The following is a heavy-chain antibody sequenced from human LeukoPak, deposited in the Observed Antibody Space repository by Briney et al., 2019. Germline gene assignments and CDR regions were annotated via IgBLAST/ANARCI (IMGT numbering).Heavy chain of an antibody. CDR1: GFTFSGST. J-gene: IGHJ2*01. V-gene: IGHV3-23*01. D-gene: IGHD5-18*01. CDR2: ISGSGGST. Sequence: GGSLRLSCAASGFTFSGSTMHWVRQASGKGLEWVSAISGSGGSTYYADSVKGRFTISRDNSKNTLYLQMNSLRAEDTAVYYCAKYDTAMVSIWYFDLWGRGTLVTVSS. CDR3: AKYDTAMVSIWYFDL.